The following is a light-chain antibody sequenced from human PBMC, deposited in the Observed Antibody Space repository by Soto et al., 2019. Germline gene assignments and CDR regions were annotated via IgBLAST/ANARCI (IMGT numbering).Light chain of an antibody. CDR3: QQYNDWPRT. CDR1: QSVSSSY. CDR2: GVS. J-gene: IGKJ1*01. V-gene: IGKV3-15*01. Sequence: EIVLTQSPGTLSLSPGERATLSCRASQSVSSSYLAWYQQKPGQAPRLLIYGVSTRATGIPARFSGSGSGTEFTLTISSLQSEDFAVHYCQQYNDWPRTFGQGTKVDIK.